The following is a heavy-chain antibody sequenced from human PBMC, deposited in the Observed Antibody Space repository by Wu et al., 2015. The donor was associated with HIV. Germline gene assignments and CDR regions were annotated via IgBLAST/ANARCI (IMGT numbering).Heavy chain of an antibody. CDR1: GGTFSSYA. D-gene: IGHD6-19*01. CDR2: IIPIFGTA. CDR3: ARGYVTAGWYQAFEHYYYMDV. J-gene: IGHJ6*03. V-gene: IGHV1-69*12. Sequence: QVQLVQSGAEVKKPGSSVKVSCKASGGTFSSYAISWVRQAPGQGLEWMGGIIPIFGTANYAQKFQGRVTITADESTSTAYMELSSLRSEDTAVYYCARGYVTAGWYQAFEHYYYMDVWGKGTTVTVSS.